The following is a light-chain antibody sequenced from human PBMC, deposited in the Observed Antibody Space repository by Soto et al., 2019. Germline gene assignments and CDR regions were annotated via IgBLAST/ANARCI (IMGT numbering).Light chain of an antibody. J-gene: IGKJ1*01. V-gene: IGKV1-5*03. CDR2: KAS. CDR3: QQYNGYSPAWT. Sequence: DIQMTQSPSTLSASVGDRVTITCRASQSISSWLAWYQQKPGKAPKLLIYKASSLESGVPSRFSGSGSGTEFTLTISSMQPDDFATYYCQQYNGYSPAWTCGQGPKVEIK. CDR1: QSISSW.